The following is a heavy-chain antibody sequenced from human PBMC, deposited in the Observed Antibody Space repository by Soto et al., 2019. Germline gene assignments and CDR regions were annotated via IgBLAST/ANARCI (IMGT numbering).Heavy chain of an antibody. Sequence: SETLSLTCTVSGGSINNYYWSWVRQPPGKGLEWIGYVYYTGRTNYNPSLKSRLSISVDTSKDQLFLNLRSVTAADTAVYYCARGLEGWNNAYFDYWGQGALVTVSS. CDR1: GGSINNYY. D-gene: IGHD1-1*01. CDR3: ARGLEGWNNAYFDY. J-gene: IGHJ4*02. CDR2: VYYTGRT. V-gene: IGHV4-59*01.